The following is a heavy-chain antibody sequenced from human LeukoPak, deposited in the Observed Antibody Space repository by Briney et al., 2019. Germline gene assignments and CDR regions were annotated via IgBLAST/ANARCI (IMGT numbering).Heavy chain of an antibody. D-gene: IGHD4-23*01. CDR1: GFTFSSYT. J-gene: IGHJ4*02. V-gene: IGHV3-21*01. CDR3: ASHLGGNSGY. Sequence: GGSLRLSCAASGFTFSSYTLNWVRQAPGKGLERVSSIGGSNTYVFYADSVKDRFTISRDNAKNSLYLQMNSLRDEDTAVYYCASHLGGNSGYWGQGTLVTVSS. CDR2: IGGSNTYV.